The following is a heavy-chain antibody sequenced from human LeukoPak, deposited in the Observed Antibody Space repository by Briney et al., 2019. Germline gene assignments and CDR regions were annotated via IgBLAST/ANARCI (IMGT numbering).Heavy chain of an antibody. CDR2: INSDGSTT. V-gene: IGHV3-74*01. CDR1: GFTFGSYE. D-gene: IGHD3-10*01. J-gene: IGHJ3*02. Sequence: PGGSLRLSCAASGFTFGSYEMNWVRQGSGKGLVWVSRINSDGSTTSYADSVKGRFTISRDNAKNTLYLQMNSLRAEDTAVYYCARDHGVRGLISHDAFDIWGQGTMVTVSS. CDR3: ARDHGVRGLISHDAFDI.